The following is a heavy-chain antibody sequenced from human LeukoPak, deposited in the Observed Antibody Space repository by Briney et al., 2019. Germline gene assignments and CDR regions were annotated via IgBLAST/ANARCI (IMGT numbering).Heavy chain of an antibody. V-gene: IGHV5-51*01. CDR3: ARSYYGSGRNYYYMDV. CDR1: GYSFTTHW. D-gene: IGHD3-10*01. J-gene: IGHJ6*03. CDR2: IYPGDSDT. Sequence: GESLKISCKASGYSFTTHWIGWVRQMPGKGLEWMGIIYPGDSDTRYSPSFQGHVTISADKSISTAYLQWSSLKASDTAMYYCARSYYGSGRNYYYMDVWGKGTTVTVSS.